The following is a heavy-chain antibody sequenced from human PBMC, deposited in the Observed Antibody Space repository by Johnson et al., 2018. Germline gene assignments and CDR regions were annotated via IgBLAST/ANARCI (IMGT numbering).Heavy chain of an antibody. Sequence: QVQLQESGGGVVQPGRSLRLSCAGSGFDFSNYGMHWVRQAPGKGLEWVAVTLYDGRNTFYAESVKGRFTIPKDNSKNMLYLHMNSLRTEHTAVYYCVKDPNYYGSGSPGDDAFDIWGQGTMVTVSS. J-gene: IGHJ3*02. CDR2: TLYDGRNT. CDR3: VKDPNYYGSGSPGDDAFDI. D-gene: IGHD3-10*01. V-gene: IGHV3-30*18. CDR1: GFDFSNYG.